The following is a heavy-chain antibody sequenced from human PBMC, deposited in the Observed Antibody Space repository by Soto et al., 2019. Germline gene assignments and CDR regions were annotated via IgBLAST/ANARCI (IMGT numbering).Heavy chain of an antibody. CDR1: GFIFNNAW. D-gene: IGHD4-17*01. CDR2: IKGKTDGGTT. Sequence: EVQLVESGGGLAKPGGSLRLSCAVSGFIFNNAWMNWVRQTPGKGLEWVDRIKGKTDGGTTDYADLVKGRFTISGDDSKNTVFLQMNSLETEDTAVYYCATSGTMVYGDSTRPHFDYWGQGTLVTVSS. J-gene: IGHJ4*02. CDR3: ATSGTMVYGDSTRPHFDY. V-gene: IGHV3-15*07.